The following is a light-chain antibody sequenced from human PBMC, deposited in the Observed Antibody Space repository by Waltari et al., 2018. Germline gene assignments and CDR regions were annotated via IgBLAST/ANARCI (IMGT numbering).Light chain of an antibody. CDR2: NNN. CDR3: AAWDDSLNGVV. J-gene: IGLJ2*01. Sequence: QSVLTQPPSASGTPGQRVTISCSGSSSNIGSHTVHWYQQLPGAAPKLLVYNNNRRPPGVPDRFSGSKSGTSASLAISGLQSEDEADYYCAAWDDSLNGVVFGGGTKLTVL. CDR1: SSNIGSHT. V-gene: IGLV1-44*01.